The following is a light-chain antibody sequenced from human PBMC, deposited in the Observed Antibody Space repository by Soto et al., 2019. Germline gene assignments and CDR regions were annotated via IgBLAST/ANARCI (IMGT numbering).Light chain of an antibody. V-gene: IGKV1-39*01. Sequence: DIQMTQSPSSLSASVGDRVTITCRASQSISSYLNWYQQKPGKAPKLLIYAASSLQSGVPSRFSGSGSGTDFTLTISSLQPEDFATYYCQQSYSTPVTFGPGTIVDIK. CDR2: AAS. J-gene: IGKJ3*01. CDR1: QSISSY. CDR3: QQSYSTPVT.